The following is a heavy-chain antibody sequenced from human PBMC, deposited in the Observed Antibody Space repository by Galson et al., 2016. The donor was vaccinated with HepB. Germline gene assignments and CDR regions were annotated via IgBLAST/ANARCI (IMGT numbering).Heavy chain of an antibody. CDR2: INSDGSRR. J-gene: IGHJ4*02. Sequence: SLRLSCAASGFAFSSYWMYWVRQPPGKGLVWVSRINSDGSRRTCADSVKGRFAVSRDNSKNTLSLQLSSLGAEDTAVYYCVRSNFADYWGQGVLVTVTS. V-gene: IGHV3-74*01. CDR1: GFAFSSYW. CDR3: VRSNFADY. D-gene: IGHD4-11*01.